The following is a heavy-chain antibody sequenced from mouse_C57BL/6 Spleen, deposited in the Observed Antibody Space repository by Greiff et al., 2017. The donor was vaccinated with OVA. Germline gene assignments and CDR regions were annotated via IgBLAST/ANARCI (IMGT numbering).Heavy chain of an antibody. CDR1: GYTFTSYW. J-gene: IGHJ4*01. CDR3: ASGKNYAMDY. Sequence: VQLQQSGAELAKPGASVKLSCKASGYTFTSYWMHWVKQRPGQGLEWIGYINPSSGYTKYNQKFKDKATSTADKSSSTAYMQLSSLTYEDSAVYYCASGKNYAMDYWGQGTSVTVSS. CDR2: INPSSGYT. V-gene: IGHV1-7*01.